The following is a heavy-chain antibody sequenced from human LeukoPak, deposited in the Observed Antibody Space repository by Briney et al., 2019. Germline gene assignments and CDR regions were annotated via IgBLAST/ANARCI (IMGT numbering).Heavy chain of an antibody. CDR2: IYHSGST. V-gene: IGHV4-38-2*02. CDR1: GYSISSGCY. CDR3: ARDRGGPTDY. J-gene: IGHJ4*02. D-gene: IGHD3-10*01. Sequence: SETLSLTCTVSGYSISSGCYWGWIRQPPGKGLEWIGSIYHSGSTYYNPSLKSRVTISVDRSKNQFSLKLSSVTAADTAVYYCARDRGGPTDYWGQGTLVTVSS.